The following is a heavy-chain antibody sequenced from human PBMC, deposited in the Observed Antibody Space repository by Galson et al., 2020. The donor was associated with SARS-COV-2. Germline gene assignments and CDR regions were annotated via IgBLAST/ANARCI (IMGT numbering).Heavy chain of an antibody. CDR3: TRQRYGAGCSLADY. CDR1: GFTFGDYA. Sequence: GESLKISCTASGFTFGDYAMSWVRQAPGKGLEWVGFIRSKAYGGTTEYAVSVKGRFTISRDDSKSIAYLQMNSLKTEDTAVYYCTRQRYGAGCSLADYWGQGTLGTVSS. CDR2: IRSKAYGGTT. J-gene: IGHJ4*02. D-gene: IGHD3-10*01. V-gene: IGHV3-49*04.